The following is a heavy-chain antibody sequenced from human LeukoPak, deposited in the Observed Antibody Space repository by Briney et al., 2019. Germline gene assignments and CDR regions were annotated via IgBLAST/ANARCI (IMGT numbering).Heavy chain of an antibody. CDR2: ISAYNGNT. CDR1: GYTFTSYG. V-gene: IGHV1-18*01. J-gene: IGHJ5*02. Sequence: RASVKVSCKASGYTFTSYGISWVRQTPGQGLESMGLISAYNGNTNYAQKLQGRVTMTSDTSTSTAYMELRSLRSDDTAVYYCARGGSTSPSTRLFDLWGERTRVTVSS. CDR3: ARGGSTSPSTRLFDL. D-gene: IGHD2-2*01.